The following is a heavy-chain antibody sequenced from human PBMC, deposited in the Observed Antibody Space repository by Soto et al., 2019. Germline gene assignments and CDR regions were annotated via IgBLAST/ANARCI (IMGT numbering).Heavy chain of an antibody. Sequence: QVQLVESGGGVVQPGRSLRLSCAASGFTFSSFGMHWVRQAPDKGLQWVAVISYDGSDKYYADSVKGRFTISRDDSTNTMYLQMNSLRLEDTAVYYCATTSGYDYVWGSSGLDPWGQGTLVTVSS. V-gene: IGHV3-30*03. D-gene: IGHD3-16*01. J-gene: IGHJ5*02. CDR2: ISYDGSDK. CDR1: GFTFSSFG. CDR3: ATTSGYDYVWGSSGLDP.